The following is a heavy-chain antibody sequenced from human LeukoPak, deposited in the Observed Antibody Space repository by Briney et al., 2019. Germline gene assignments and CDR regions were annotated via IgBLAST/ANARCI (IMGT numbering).Heavy chain of an antibody. D-gene: IGHD2/OR15-2a*01. Sequence: PSETLSLTCTVSGGSISSYYWSWIRQPPGKGLEWIGYIYYSGSTNYKPSLKSRVTISVDTSKNQFSLKLSSVTAAGTAVYYCARDFSSKNWFDTWGQGTLVTVSS. CDR1: GGSISSYY. J-gene: IGHJ5*02. CDR2: IYYSGST. V-gene: IGHV4-59*12. CDR3: ARDFSSKNWFDT.